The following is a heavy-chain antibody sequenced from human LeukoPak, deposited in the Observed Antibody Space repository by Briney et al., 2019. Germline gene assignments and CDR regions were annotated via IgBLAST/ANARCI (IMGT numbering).Heavy chain of an antibody. D-gene: IGHD5-18*01. V-gene: IGHV4-4*02. CDR2: IYHSGST. Sequence: SETLSLTCAVSGGSISSSNWWSWVRQPPGKGLEWIGEIYHSGSTNYNPSLKSRVTISVDKSKSQFSLKLSSVTAADTAVYYCATGLRGYSYGIFDYWGQGTLVTVSS. CDR1: GGSISSSNW. J-gene: IGHJ4*02. CDR3: ATGLRGYSYGIFDY.